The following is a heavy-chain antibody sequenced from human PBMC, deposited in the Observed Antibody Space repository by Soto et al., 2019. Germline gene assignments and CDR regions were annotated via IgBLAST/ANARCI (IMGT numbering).Heavy chain of an antibody. CDR1: GFSLSTSGVG. V-gene: IGHV2-5*01. D-gene: IGHD3-9*01. CDR2: IYWNDDK. CDR3: AHSAPYYDILTGYLPGLYDY. Sequence: SGPTLVNPTQTLTLTCTFSGFSLSTSGVGVGWIRQPPGKALDWLVLIYWNDDKRYSPSLKSRLTITKDTSKNQVVLTMTNMGPVDTATYCCAHSAPYYDILTGYLPGLYDYWGQGTLVTVSS. J-gene: IGHJ4*02.